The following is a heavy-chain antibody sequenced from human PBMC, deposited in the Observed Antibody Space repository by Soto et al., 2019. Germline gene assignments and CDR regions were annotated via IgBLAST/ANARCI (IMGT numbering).Heavy chain of an antibody. Sequence: PSETLSLTCTVSGGSISSSSYYWGWIRQPPGKGLEWIGSIYYSGSTYYNPSLKSRVTISVDTSKNQFSLKLSSVTAADTAVYYCASLYGSGSYHYYYYYGMDVWGQGTTVTVSS. J-gene: IGHJ6*02. CDR3: ASLYGSGSYHYYYYYGMDV. CDR1: GGSISSSSYY. CDR2: IYYSGST. D-gene: IGHD3-10*01. V-gene: IGHV4-39*01.